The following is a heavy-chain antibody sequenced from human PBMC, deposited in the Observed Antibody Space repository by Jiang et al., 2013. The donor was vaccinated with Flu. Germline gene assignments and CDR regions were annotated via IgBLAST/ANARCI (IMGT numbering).Heavy chain of an antibody. CDR3: ARGRDGYNYAHFDY. V-gene: IGHV4-59*01. J-gene: IGHJ4*02. CDR2: IYYSGST. D-gene: IGHD5-24*01. Sequence: GSGLVKPSETLSLTCTVSGGSISSYYWSWIRQPPGKGLEWIGYIYYSGSTNYNPSLKSRVTISVDTSKNQFSLKLSSVTAADTAVYYCARGRDGYNYAHFDYWGQGTLVTVSS. CDR1: GGSISSYY.